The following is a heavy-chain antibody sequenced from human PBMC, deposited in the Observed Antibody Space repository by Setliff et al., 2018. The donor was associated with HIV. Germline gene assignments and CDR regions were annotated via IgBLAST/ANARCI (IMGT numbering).Heavy chain of an antibody. D-gene: IGHD6-13*01. Sequence: GESLKISCKTSGYNFATYYIVWVRQMPGKGLEWMGRINPGDSDSRYSLSFEGQVTISADKSISTAYLQWSSLKASDTAMYYCARRMWQQDSKFMYYFDYWGQGTLVTVSS. V-gene: IGHV5-51*01. CDR1: GYNFATYY. CDR2: INPGDSDS. CDR3: ARRMWQQDSKFMYYFDY. J-gene: IGHJ4*02.